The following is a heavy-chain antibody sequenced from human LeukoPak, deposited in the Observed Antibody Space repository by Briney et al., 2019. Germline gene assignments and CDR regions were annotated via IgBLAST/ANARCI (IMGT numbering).Heavy chain of an antibody. D-gene: IGHD2-21*02. CDR3: AKGSWWTMVTAMAY. CDR1: GFTFSSYG. J-gene: IGHJ4*02. V-gene: IGHV3-30*18. Sequence: GGSLRLSCAASGFTFSSYGMHWVRQAPGKGLEWVAVISYDGSNKYYADSVKGRFTISRHNSKNTLYLQMNSLRAEDTAVYYCAKGSWWTMVTAMAYWGQGTLVTVSS. CDR2: ISYDGSNK.